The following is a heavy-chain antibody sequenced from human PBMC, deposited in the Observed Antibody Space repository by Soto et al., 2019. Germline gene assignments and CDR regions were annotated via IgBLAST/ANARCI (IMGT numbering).Heavy chain of an antibody. CDR1: GYTFTSYD. CDR3: ARGYDDFWSGSKNWFDP. CDR2: MNPNSGNT. J-gene: IGHJ5*02. D-gene: IGHD3-3*01. V-gene: IGHV1-8*01. Sequence: QVQLVQSGAEVKKPGASVKVSCKASGYTFTSYDINWVRQATGQGLEWMGWMNPNSGNTGYAQKFQGRVTMTRNTSISTAYMELSSLRFEDTAVYYCARGYDDFWSGSKNWFDPWGQGTLVTVSS.